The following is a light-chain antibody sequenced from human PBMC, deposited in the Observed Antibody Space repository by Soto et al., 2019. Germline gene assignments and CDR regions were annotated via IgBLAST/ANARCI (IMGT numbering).Light chain of an antibody. Sequence: DIQMTQSPSNLSASVGYSVTITCRASQSISSWLAWYQQKPGKATKLLIYDASSLESGVTSRFSGSGSGTEFTLTISSLQPEECATYYCQQLNIYPPTFGGLTKV. V-gene: IGKV1-5*01. CDR1: QSISSW. J-gene: IGKJ4*02. CDR2: DAS. CDR3: QQLNIYPPT.